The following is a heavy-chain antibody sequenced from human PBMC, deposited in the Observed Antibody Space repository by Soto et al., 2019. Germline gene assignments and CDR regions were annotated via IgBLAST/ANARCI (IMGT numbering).Heavy chain of an antibody. D-gene: IGHD2-15*01. V-gene: IGHV1-2*02. Sequence: ASVKVSCKASGYTFSGDYMHWVRQAPGQGLEWLGWISPNSGGTNYAQRFQGRVTMTRDTSSSTVYMEMSRLTSDDTAVYYCTRARYCSGGTCFGNFFDPWGQGTLVTVSS. CDR3: TRARYCSGGTCFGNFFDP. J-gene: IGHJ5*02. CDR1: GYTFSGDY. CDR2: ISPNSGGT.